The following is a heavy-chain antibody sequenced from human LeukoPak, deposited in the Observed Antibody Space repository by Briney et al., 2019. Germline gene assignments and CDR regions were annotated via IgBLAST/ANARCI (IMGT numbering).Heavy chain of an antibody. CDR3: ARIRSRKWGFDY. CDR2: INHFGST. CDR1: GGSFIGYY. V-gene: IGHV4-34*01. Sequence: PSETLSLTCAVYGGSFIGYYWSWIRQPPGKGLEWIGEINHFGSTNYNPSLKSRVTISIDTSKNKFSLKLSSVTAADTAVYYCARIRSRKWGFDYWGQGTLVTVSS. D-gene: IGHD1-26*01. J-gene: IGHJ4*02.